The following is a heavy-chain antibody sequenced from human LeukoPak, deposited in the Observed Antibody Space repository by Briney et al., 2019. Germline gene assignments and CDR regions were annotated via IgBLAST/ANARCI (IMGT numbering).Heavy chain of an antibody. V-gene: IGHV3-48*03. D-gene: IGHD3-22*01. CDR1: GFTFSSYE. Sequence: GGSLRLSCAASGFTFSSYEMNWVRQAPGKGLEWVSYISSSGSTIYYADSVKGRFTISRDNAKNSLYLQMNSLRAEDTAVYYCARDPPDYYDSSGDSDYWGQGTLVTVSS. CDR3: ARDPPDYYDSSGDSDY. CDR2: ISSSGSTI. J-gene: IGHJ4*02.